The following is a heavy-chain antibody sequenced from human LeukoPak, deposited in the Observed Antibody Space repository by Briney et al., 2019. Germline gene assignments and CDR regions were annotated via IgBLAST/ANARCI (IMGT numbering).Heavy chain of an antibody. Sequence: PSETLSLTCTVSGGSISSYYWSWLRQPPGKGLEWLGYIYYSGSTNYNPARESRVTISVDTSKNQFSLKLSSVTAADTAGYYCARHPYGAPGDYFDYWGQGTLVTVSS. V-gene: IGHV4-59*01. CDR3: ARHPYGAPGDYFDY. CDR1: GGSISSYY. J-gene: IGHJ4*02. CDR2: IYYSGST. D-gene: IGHD4/OR15-4a*01.